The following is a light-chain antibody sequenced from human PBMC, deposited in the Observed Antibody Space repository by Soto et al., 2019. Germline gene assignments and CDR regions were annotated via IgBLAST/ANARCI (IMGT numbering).Light chain of an antibody. CDR2: EAY. CDR3: QQRHMWPIT. V-gene: IGKV3-11*01. J-gene: IGKJ5*01. CDR1: QSFRGL. Sequence: EVVLTQSPVTLSLSPGERATLSCRASQSFRGLLAWYQQKPGQAPRVLIYEAYNRATGIPPRFSGSGSGTHFTLTISSLEPEDSAVYYFQQRHMWPITFGQGTRLEMK.